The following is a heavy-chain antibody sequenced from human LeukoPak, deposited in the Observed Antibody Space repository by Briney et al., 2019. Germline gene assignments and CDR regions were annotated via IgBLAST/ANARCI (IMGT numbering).Heavy chain of an antibody. V-gene: IGHV4-39*01. J-gene: IGHJ6*02. CDR1: GGSISSSSYY. CDR3: RYDSSGPPYYGMDV. CDR2: IYYSGST. Sequence: PETLSLTCTVSGGSISSSSYYWGWIRQPPGKGLEWIGSIYYSGSTYYNPSLKSRVTISVDTSKNQFSLKLSSVTAADTAVYYCRYDSSGPPYYGMDVWGQGTRSPSP. D-gene: IGHD3-22*01.